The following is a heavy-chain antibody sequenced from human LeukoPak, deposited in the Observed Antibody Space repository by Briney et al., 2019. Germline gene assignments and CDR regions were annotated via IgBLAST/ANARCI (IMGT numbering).Heavy chain of an antibody. CDR2: IIPIFGIA. V-gene: IGHV1-69*13. CDR1: GGTFSSYA. D-gene: IGHD4-17*01. J-gene: IGHJ6*02. Sequence: SVKVSCKASGGTFSSYAISWVRQAPGQGLEWMGRIIPIFGIANYAQKFQGRVTITADESTSTAYMELSSPRSEDTAVYYCATQVTTVPEKVNFRNWGYGMDVWGQGTTVTVSS. CDR3: ATQVTTVPEKVNFRNWGYGMDV.